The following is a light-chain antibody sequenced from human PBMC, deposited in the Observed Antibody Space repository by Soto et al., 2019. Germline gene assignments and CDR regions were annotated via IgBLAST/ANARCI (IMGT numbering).Light chain of an antibody. CDR2: EVS. V-gene: IGLV2-23*02. Sequence: QSVLTQPASVSGSPGQSITISCTGTSSDVGSYNLVSWYQQHPSKAPKLMIYEVSERPSGVSNRFSGSKSGNTASRTISGLQAEDEADYYCCSYARSSTYVFGTGTKVTVL. CDR3: CSYARSSTYV. J-gene: IGLJ1*01. CDR1: SSDVGSYNL.